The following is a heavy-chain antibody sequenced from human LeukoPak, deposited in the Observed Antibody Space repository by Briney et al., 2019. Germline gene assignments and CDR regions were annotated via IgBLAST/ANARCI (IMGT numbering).Heavy chain of an antibody. D-gene: IGHD2-8*01. CDR1: GYTFTSYD. V-gene: IGHV1-2*02. Sequence: ASVKVSCKASGYTFTSYDINWVRQAPGQGLEWMGWINPNSGGTNYAQKFQGRVTMTRDTSISTAYMELSRLRSDDTAVYYCAGSLGYCTSNVCYLEYWGQGTLVTVSS. J-gene: IGHJ4*02. CDR2: INPNSGGT. CDR3: AGSLGYCTSNVCYLEY.